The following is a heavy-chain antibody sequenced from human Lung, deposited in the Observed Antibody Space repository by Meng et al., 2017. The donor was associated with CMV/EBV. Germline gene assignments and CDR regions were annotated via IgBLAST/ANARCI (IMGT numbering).Heavy chain of an antibody. V-gene: IGHV3-74*01. CDR2: INSDGSST. Sequence: GESLKISCAASGFTFSSYWMHWVRQAPGKGLVWVSRINSDGSSTSYADSVKGRFTISRDNAKNTLYLQTNSLRAEDTAVYYCARDGAVPAAISHFNHWGQGTLVTVSS. CDR1: GFTFSSYW. J-gene: IGHJ1*01. CDR3: ARDGAVPAAISHFNH. D-gene: IGHD2-2*01.